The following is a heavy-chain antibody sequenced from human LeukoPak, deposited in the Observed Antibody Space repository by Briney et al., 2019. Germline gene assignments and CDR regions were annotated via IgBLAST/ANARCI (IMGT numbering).Heavy chain of an antibody. J-gene: IGHJ4*02. CDR1: GGSISSGSYY. CDR3: ARHGGRLLWFGELSEHYFDY. CDR2: IYYSGST. Sequence: SETLSLTCTVSGGSISSGSYYWGWIRQPPGKGLEWIGSIYYSGSTYYNPSLKSRVTISVDTSKNQFSLKLSSVTAADTAVYYCARHGGRLLWFGELSEHYFDYWGQGTLVTVSS. D-gene: IGHD3-10*01. V-gene: IGHV4-39*01.